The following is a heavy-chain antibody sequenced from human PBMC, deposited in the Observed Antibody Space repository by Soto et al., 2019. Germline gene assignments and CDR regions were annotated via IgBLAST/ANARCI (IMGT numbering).Heavy chain of an antibody. Sequence: GGSLRLSCAASGFTFSSYGMHWVRQAPGKGLEWVAVISYDGSNKYYADSVKGRFTISRDNSKNTLYLQMNSLRAEDTAVYYCAKETGRFLGYGMDVWGQGTTVTVSS. CDR1: GFTFSSYG. CDR3: AKETGRFLGYGMDV. V-gene: IGHV3-30*18. CDR2: ISYDGSNK. D-gene: IGHD3-3*01. J-gene: IGHJ6*02.